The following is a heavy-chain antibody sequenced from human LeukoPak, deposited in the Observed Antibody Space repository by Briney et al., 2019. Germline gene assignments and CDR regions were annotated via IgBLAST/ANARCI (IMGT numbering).Heavy chain of an antibody. CDR1: GFTFSSYE. D-gene: IGHD6-19*01. CDR2: ISSSGSTI. J-gene: IGHJ4*02. V-gene: IGHV3-48*03. Sequence: QPGGSLRLSCAASGFTFSSYEMNWVRQAPGKELEWVSYISSSGSTIYYADSVKGRFTISRENAKNSLYLQMNSLRAEDTAVYYCARGGRAQLAVAGTHNIDYWGQGTLVTVSS. CDR3: ARGGRAQLAVAGTHNIDY.